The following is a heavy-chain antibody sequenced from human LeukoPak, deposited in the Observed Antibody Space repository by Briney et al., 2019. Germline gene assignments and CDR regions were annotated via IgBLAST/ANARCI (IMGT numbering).Heavy chain of an antibody. J-gene: IGHJ5*02. CDR2: IANDGRT. Sequence: GGSLRLSCAASGFTVSSNYMSWVRQAPGKGLECVSVIANDGRTYYVNSVKGRFTISRDISKNMLYLQMNSLRADDTAVYYCAKGLPYSGYDYWFDPWGQGTLVTVSS. CDR3: AKGLPYSGYDYWFDP. V-gene: IGHV3-53*01. CDR1: GFTVSSNY. D-gene: IGHD5-12*01.